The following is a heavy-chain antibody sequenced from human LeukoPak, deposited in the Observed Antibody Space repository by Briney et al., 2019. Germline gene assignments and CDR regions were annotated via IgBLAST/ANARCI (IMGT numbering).Heavy chain of an antibody. CDR3: AHSTGWPCFDF. CDR2: VYSSGST. J-gene: IGHJ4*02. Sequence: SETLSLTCTVSGGSISNYYWTWIRQPAGKGLEWIGRVYSSGSTNYNASLKRRVTFSLDKSKKKLSLSLNYVTAADTGVYFCAHSTGWPCFDFWGQGALVTVSS. D-gene: IGHD6-19*01. CDR1: GGSISNYY. V-gene: IGHV4-4*07.